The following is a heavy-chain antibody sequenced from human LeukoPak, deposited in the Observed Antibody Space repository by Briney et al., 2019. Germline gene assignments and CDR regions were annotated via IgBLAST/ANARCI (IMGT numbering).Heavy chain of an antibody. CDR1: GGSISSYY. CDR2: IYYSGST. J-gene: IGHJ4*02. V-gene: IGHV4-59*12. CDR3: ARGRLGYSYRI. Sequence: PSETLSLTCTVSGGSISSYYWSWIRQPPGKGLEWIGYIYYSGSTNYNPSLKSRVTMSVDTSKNQFSLKLSSVTAADTAVYYCARGRLGYSYRIWGQGTLVTVSS. D-gene: IGHD5-18*01.